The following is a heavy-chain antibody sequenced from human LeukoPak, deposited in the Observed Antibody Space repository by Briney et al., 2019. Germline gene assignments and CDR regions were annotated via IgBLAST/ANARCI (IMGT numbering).Heavy chain of an antibody. CDR2: TRYSGT. CDR1: GGSISSYY. Sequence: PSETLSLTCTVSGGSISSYYWSWIRQPPGKGLEWIGYTRYSGTNYNPSLKSRVTISADTSKNQFSLKLSSVIAADTAVYYCARGISYYDSSGIDYWGQGTLVTVSS. J-gene: IGHJ4*02. D-gene: IGHD3-22*01. CDR3: ARGISYYDSSGIDY. V-gene: IGHV4-59*01.